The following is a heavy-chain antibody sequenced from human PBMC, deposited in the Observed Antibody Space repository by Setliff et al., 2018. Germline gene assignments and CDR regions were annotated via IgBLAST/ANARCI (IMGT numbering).Heavy chain of an antibody. J-gene: IGHJ6*03. Sequence: SETLSLTCTVSGGSISSSSYYWGWIRQPPGKGLAWIGSIYYSGSTYYNPSLKSRVTISVDTSKNQFSLKLSSVTAADTAVYYCARARVGATKLSVYYMDVWGKGTTVTAP. V-gene: IGHV4-39*01. CDR2: IYYSGST. CDR3: ARARVGATKLSVYYMDV. D-gene: IGHD1-26*01. CDR1: GGSISSSSYY.